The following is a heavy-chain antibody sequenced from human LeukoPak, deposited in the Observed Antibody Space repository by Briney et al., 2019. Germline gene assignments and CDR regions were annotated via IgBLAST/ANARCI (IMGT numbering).Heavy chain of an antibody. CDR3: ARGGPAGRGAIAFDI. Sequence: WASVKVSCKASGYTFTSYGISWVRQAPGQGLEWMGWISAYNGNTNYAQKLQGRVTMTTDTPTSTAYMELRSLRSDDTAVYYCARGGPAGRGAIAFDIWGQGTMVTVSS. CDR2: ISAYNGNT. V-gene: IGHV1-18*01. J-gene: IGHJ3*02. CDR1: GYTFTSYG. D-gene: IGHD1-26*01.